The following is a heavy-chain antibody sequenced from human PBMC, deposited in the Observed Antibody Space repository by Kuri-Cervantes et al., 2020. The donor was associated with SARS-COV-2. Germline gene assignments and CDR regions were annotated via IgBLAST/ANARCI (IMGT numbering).Heavy chain of an antibody. CDR3: TSSYYDRAFDI. CDR1: GYSISSGYY. Sequence: SETLSLTCAVSGYSISSGYYWGWIRQPPGKGLEWIGSIYYSGSTYYNPSLKSPVTISVDTSKNQFSLKLSSVTAADTAVYYCTSSYYDRAFDIWGQGAMVTVSS. V-gene: IGHV4-38-2*01. D-gene: IGHD3-22*01. CDR2: IYYSGST. J-gene: IGHJ3*02.